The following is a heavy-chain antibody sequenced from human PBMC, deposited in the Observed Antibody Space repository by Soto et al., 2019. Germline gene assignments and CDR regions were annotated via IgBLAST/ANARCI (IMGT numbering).Heavy chain of an antibody. CDR3: ARARLGGAFGVVRPIFDY. Sequence: TSETLSLTCTVSGGSISSGGYYWSWIRQHPGKGLEWIGYIYYSGSTYYNPSLKSRVTISVDTSKNQFSLKLSSVTAADTAAYYCARARLGGAFGVVRPIFDYWGQGTLVTVSS. CDR2: IYYSGST. D-gene: IGHD3-3*01. J-gene: IGHJ4*02. V-gene: IGHV4-31*03. CDR1: GGSISSGGYY.